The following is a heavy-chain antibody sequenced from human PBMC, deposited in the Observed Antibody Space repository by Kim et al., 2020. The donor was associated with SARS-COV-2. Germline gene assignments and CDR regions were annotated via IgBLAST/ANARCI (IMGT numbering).Heavy chain of an antibody. CDR1: GFTFSSYA. Sequence: GGSLRLSCAASGFTFSSYAMSWVRQAPGKGLEWVSAISGSGGSTYYADSVKGRFTISRDNSKNTLYLQMNSLRAEDTAVYYCAKGGIVVAATVTYFDYWGQGTLVTVSS. CDR2: ISGSGGST. D-gene: IGHD4-17*01. CDR3: AKGGIVVAATVTYFDY. V-gene: IGHV3-23*01. J-gene: IGHJ4*02.